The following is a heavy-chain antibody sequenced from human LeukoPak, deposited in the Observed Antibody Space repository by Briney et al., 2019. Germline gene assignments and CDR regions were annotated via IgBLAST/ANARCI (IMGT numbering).Heavy chain of an antibody. CDR2: INHSGST. Sequence: SETLSLTCAVYGGSFSGYYWSWIRQPPGKGLEWIGEINHSGSTNYNPSLKSRVTISVDTSKNQFSLKLSSVTAADTAVYYCARGGEAVAGIKGDAFDIWGQGTMVTVSS. CDR1: GGSFSGYY. CDR3: ARGGEAVAGIKGDAFDI. V-gene: IGHV4-34*01. J-gene: IGHJ3*02. D-gene: IGHD6-19*01.